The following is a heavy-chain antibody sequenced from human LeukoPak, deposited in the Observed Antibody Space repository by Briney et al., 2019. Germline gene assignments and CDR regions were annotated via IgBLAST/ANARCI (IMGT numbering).Heavy chain of an antibody. CDR2: TYYRSKWNN. J-gene: IGHJ4*02. V-gene: IGHV6-1*01. CDR3: ARGRNSGFDY. D-gene: IGHD2/OR15-2a*01. Sequence: SQTLSLTCALSGDSVSGNSAVAWNWLRQSPSRGLGWLGRTYYRSKWNNDYAVSVESRITINPDTSKNQFSLHLNSVTPEDTAVYYCARGRNSGFDYWGQGTLVTVSS. CDR1: GDSVSGNSAVA.